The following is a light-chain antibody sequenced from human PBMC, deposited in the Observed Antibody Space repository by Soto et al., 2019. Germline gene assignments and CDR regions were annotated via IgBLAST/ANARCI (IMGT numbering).Light chain of an antibody. CDR2: AAS. Sequence: AIRMTQSPSSLSASTGDRVTITCRASQGISSYLAWYQQKPGKAPKLPIYAASTLQSGVPSRFSGSGSGTDFTLTISCLQSEDFATYYCQQYYSYPPGHTFGQGTKVDIK. CDR1: QGISSY. J-gene: IGKJ2*01. CDR3: QQYYSYPPGHT. V-gene: IGKV1-8*01.